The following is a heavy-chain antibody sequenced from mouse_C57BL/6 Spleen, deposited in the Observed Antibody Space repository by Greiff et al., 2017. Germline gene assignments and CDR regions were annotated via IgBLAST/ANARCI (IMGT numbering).Heavy chain of an antibody. J-gene: IGHJ1*03. Sequence: QVQLQQSGPELVKPGASVKISCKASGYAFSSSWMNWVKQRPGKGLEWIGRIYPGDGDTNYNGKFKGKATLTADKASSTAYLQLSSLTSEDSAVYFCARSGYYGSDRYFDVWGTGTTVTVAS. CDR2: IYPGDGDT. CDR1: GYAFSSSW. CDR3: ARSGYYGSDRYFDV. V-gene: IGHV1-82*01. D-gene: IGHD1-1*01.